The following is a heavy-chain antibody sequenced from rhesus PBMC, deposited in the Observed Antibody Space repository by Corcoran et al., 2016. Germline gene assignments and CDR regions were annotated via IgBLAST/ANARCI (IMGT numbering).Heavy chain of an antibody. V-gene: IGHV1-180*01. CDR1: GYTFTSYY. Sequence: QVQLVQSGAEIKQPGASVKLSCKASGYTFTSYYMHWVRQAPGQGLEWLALISPYNVTNGYAQHFQGRVTITTDTSTSTGYMELSSLRSEDTAVYYCTRAASGTAPIDYWGQGVLVTVSS. CDR3: TRAASGTAPIDY. D-gene: IGHD6-25*01. CDR2: ISPYNVTN. J-gene: IGHJ4*01.